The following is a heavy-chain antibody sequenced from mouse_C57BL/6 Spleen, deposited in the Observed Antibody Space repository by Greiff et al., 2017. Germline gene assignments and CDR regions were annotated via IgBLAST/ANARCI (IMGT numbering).Heavy chain of an antibody. Sequence: QVQLQQPGAELVKPGASVKLSCKASGYTFTSYWMHWVKQRPGQGLEWIGMIHPNSGSTNYNEKFKSKATLTVDKSSSTAYMQLSSLTSEDSAVYYCARGREDVNYAMDYWGQGTSVTVSS. J-gene: IGHJ4*01. CDR2: IHPNSGST. CDR3: ARGREDVNYAMDY. CDR1: GYTFTSYW. V-gene: IGHV1-64*01.